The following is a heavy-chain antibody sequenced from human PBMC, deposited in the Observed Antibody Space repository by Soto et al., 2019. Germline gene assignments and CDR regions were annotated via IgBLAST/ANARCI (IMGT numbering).Heavy chain of an antibody. CDR3: AREWVVSYYYYGMDV. CDR2: ISSSSSYI. V-gene: IGHV3-21*01. J-gene: IGHJ6*02. CDR1: GFTFSSYR. D-gene: IGHD2-2*01. Sequence: GGSLRLSCAASGFTFSSYRMNWVRQAPGKGLEWVSAISSSSSYIYYADSVKGRFTISRDNAKNSLYLQMNSLRAEDTAVYYCAREWVVSYYYYGMDVWGQGTMVTVSS.